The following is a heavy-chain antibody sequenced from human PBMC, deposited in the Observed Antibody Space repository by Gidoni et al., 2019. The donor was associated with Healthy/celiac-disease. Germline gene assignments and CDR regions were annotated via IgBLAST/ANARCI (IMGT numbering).Heavy chain of an antibody. D-gene: IGHD3-9*01. J-gene: IGHJ6*02. V-gene: IGHV3-33*01. CDR2: IWYYGSNK. Sequence: QVQLVESGGGVVQPGRSLSLSCPASGCTFSSHGMHGVRGAPGKGLEWVAVIWYYGSNKYYADSGKGRFTISRDNSKNTLYLQMNSLRAEDTAVYYCARDPGDYDILTGKDYYYYYGMDVWGQGTTVTVSS. CDR3: ARDPGDYDILTGKDYYYYYGMDV. CDR1: GCTFSSHG.